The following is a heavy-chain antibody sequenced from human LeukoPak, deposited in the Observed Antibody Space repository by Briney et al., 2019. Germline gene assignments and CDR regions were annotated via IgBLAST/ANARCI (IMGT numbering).Heavy chain of an antibody. CDR3: ARGHYYGSGSCVDV. V-gene: IGHV4-34*01. Sequence: SETLSLTCAVYGGSFSGYYWSWIRQPPGKGLEWIGEINHSGSTNYNRSLKSRVTISVDTSKNQFSLKLSSVTAADTAVYYCARGHYYGSGSCVDVWGKGTTVTVSS. J-gene: IGHJ6*04. CDR1: GGSFSGYY. D-gene: IGHD3-10*01. CDR2: INHSGST.